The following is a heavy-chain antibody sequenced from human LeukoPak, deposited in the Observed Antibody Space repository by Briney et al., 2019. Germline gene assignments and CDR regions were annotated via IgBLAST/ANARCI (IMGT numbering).Heavy chain of an antibody. J-gene: IGHJ4*02. Sequence: GGSLRLSCAASGFTFSSYGMHWVRQAPDKGLEWVAFIRYDGSNKYYADSVKGRFTISRDNSKNTLYLQMNSLRAEDTAVYYCARGRPIAGSLGYWGQGTLVTVSS. V-gene: IGHV3-30*02. CDR2: IRYDGSNK. CDR1: GFTFSSYG. D-gene: IGHD6-13*01. CDR3: ARGRPIAGSLGY.